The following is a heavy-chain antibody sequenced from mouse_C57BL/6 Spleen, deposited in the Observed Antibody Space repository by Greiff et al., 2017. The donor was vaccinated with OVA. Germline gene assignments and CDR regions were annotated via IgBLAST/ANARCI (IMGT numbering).Heavy chain of an antibody. CDR2: IDPSDSET. CDR1: GYTFTSYW. Sequence: VQLQQSGAELVRPGSSVKLSCKASGYTFTSYWMHWVKQRPIQGLEWIGNIDPSDSETHYNQKFKDKATLTVDKSSSTAYMQLSSLTSEDSAVYYCAREGYYGSSYGFAYWGQGTLVTVSA. CDR3: AREGYYGSSYGFAY. V-gene: IGHV1-52*01. D-gene: IGHD1-1*01. J-gene: IGHJ3*01.